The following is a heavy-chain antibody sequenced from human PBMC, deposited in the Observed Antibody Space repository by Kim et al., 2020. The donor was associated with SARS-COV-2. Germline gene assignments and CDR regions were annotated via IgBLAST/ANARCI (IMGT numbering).Heavy chain of an antibody. CDR3: ARDLSSWYPNNHDAFDI. Sequence: GGSLRLSCAASGFTFSSYSMNWVRQAPGKGLEWVSYISSSSSTIYYADSVKGRFTISRDNAKNSLYLQMNSLRDEDTAVYYCARDLSSWYPNNHDAFDIWGQGTMVTVSS. D-gene: IGHD6-13*01. J-gene: IGHJ3*02. CDR1: GFTFSSYS. CDR2: ISSSSSTI. V-gene: IGHV3-48*02.